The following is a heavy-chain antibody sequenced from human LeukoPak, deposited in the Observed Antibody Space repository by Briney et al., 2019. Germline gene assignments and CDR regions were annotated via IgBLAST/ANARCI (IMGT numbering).Heavy chain of an antibody. V-gene: IGHV4-59*01. J-gene: IGHJ4*02. CDR3: ARGSLSSSWYLYDY. Sequence: PSETLSLTCTVSGVSISSYYWSWLRQPPGKGLEWIGYIHYSGTTSYNSSLKSRVTISVDTSKNQFSLKLSSVTAADTAVYYCARGSLSSSWYLYDYWGQGTLVTVSS. CDR2: IHYSGTT. D-gene: IGHD6-13*01. CDR1: GVSISSYY.